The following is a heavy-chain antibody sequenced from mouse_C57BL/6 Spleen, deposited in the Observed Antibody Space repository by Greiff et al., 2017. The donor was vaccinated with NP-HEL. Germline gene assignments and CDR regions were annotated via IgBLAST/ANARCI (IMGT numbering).Heavy chain of an antibody. V-gene: IGHV1-59*01. CDR1: GYTFTSYW. Sequence: VQLQQPGAELVRPGTSVKLSCKASGYTFTSYWMHWVKQRPGQGLEWIGVIDPSDSYTNYNQKFKGKATLTVDTSSSTAYMQLSSLTSEDSAVYYCARGDSSGYLIDYWGQGTSVTVSS. J-gene: IGHJ4*01. CDR2: IDPSDSYT. D-gene: IGHD3-2*02. CDR3: ARGDSSGYLIDY.